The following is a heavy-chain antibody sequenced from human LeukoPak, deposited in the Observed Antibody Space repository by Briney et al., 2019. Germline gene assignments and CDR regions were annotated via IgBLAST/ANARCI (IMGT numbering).Heavy chain of an antibody. J-gene: IGHJ4*02. V-gene: IGHV1-2*02. CDR2: INPNSGDT. D-gene: IGHD3-22*01. CDR1: GYTFTGFY. Sequence: ASVKVSCMASGYTFTGFYIHWVRQAPGQGLEWMGWINPNSGDTNHAQKFQGRVTMTRATSITTAYMELRSLTSDDTAMYYCARDRTYYDSTGRLGYWGQGTLVTVSS. CDR3: ARDRTYYDSTGRLGY.